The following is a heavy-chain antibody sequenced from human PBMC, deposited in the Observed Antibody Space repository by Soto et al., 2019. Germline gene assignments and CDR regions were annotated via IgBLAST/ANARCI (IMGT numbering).Heavy chain of an antibody. CDR2: INHSGST. Sequence: QVQLQQWGAGLLKPSETLSLTCAVYGGSFSGYYWSWIRQPPGKGLEWIGEINHSGSTNYNPSLKSRVTISVDTSKNQFSLTLSSVTAADTAVYYCARGSPDSSGYYYGYWGQGTLVTVSS. V-gene: IGHV4-34*01. J-gene: IGHJ4*02. CDR1: GGSFSGYY. D-gene: IGHD3-22*01. CDR3: ARGSPDSSGYYYGY.